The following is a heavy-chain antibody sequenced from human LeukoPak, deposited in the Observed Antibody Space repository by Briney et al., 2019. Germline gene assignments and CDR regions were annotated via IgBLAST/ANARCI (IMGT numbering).Heavy chain of an antibody. Sequence: GGSLRLSCAASEFTFSSYEMNWVRQAPGKGLEWVSYISSSGSTIYYADSVKGRFTISRDNAKNSLHLQMNSLRVEDTAVYYCARGPHPYTSGWYHFDYWGQGTLVTVSS. D-gene: IGHD6-19*01. J-gene: IGHJ4*02. V-gene: IGHV3-48*03. CDR2: ISSSGSTI. CDR3: ARGPHPYTSGWYHFDY. CDR1: EFTFSSYE.